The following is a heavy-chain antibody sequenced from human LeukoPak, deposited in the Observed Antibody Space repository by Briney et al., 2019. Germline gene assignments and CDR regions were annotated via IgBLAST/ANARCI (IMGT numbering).Heavy chain of an antibody. Sequence: PSETLSLTCTVSGASIRSGVYYWSWIRQHPGKGLEWIGYKYYSGSTYYNPSLKSRVTISVDTSKNQCSLKLSSVTAADTAVYYCARLTRAYDLDYWGQGTLVTVSS. D-gene: IGHD3-22*01. J-gene: IGHJ4*02. CDR3: ARLTRAYDLDY. CDR1: GASIRSGVYY. CDR2: KYYSGST. V-gene: IGHV4-31*03.